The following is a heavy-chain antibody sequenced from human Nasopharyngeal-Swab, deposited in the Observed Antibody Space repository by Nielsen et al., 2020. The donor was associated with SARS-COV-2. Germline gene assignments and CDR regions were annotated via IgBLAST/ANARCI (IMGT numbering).Heavy chain of an antibody. CDR3: ARGMAASNWFDP. Sequence: ASVQVSCKASGYTFTSYDINWVRQATGQGLEWMGWMNPNSGNTGYAQKFQGRVTMTRNTSISTAYMEQSSLRSEDTAVYYCARGMAASNWFDPWGQGTLVTVSS. CDR1: GYTFTSYD. CDR2: MNPNSGNT. J-gene: IGHJ5*02. D-gene: IGHD6-6*01. V-gene: IGHV1-8*01.